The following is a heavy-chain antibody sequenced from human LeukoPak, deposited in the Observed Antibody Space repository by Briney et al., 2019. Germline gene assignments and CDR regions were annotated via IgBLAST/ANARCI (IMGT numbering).Heavy chain of an antibody. D-gene: IGHD6-19*01. V-gene: IGHV3-23*01. CDR3: AKGSGSGWYRGLDC. J-gene: IGHJ4*02. CDR2: ISGSGGST. Sequence: GGSLRLSCAASGFTFSSYAMSWVRQAPGKGLEWVSAISGSGGSTYYADSVKGRFTISRDNSKNTLYLQMNSLRAEDTAVYYCAKGSGSGWYRGLDCWGQGTLVTVSS. CDR1: GFTFSSYA.